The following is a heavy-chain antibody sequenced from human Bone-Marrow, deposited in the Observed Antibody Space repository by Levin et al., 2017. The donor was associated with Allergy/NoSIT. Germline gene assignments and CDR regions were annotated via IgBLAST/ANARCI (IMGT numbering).Heavy chain of an antibody. CDR1: GGSISSEDDY. J-gene: IGHJ6*02. V-gene: IGHV4-30-4*08. D-gene: IGHD3-10*01. CDR2: VYYSGFT. CDR3: ARVFFGSASHHDRGLDV. Sequence: NPSETLSLTCSVSGGSISSEDDYWTWIRQSPGKGLEWIGNVYYSGFTYYNPSLKSRVTMSADTSKNQFSLNLRSVTAADTAVYFCARVFFGSASHHDRGLDVWGQGTTVTVSS.